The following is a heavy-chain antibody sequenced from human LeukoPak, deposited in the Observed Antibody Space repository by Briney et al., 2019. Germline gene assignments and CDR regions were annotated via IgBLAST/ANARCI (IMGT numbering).Heavy chain of an antibody. J-gene: IGHJ6*02. V-gene: IGHV3-74*01. Sequence: GGSLRLSCAASGFTFSRYWMDWVRQAPGKGLVWVSHINSDGSTTNYADSVKGRFTISRDNAKNTLYLQMNSLRAEDTAVYYCASGIVVVVAATQRVYYGMDVWGQGTTVTVSS. CDR1: GFTFSRYW. CDR2: INSDGSTT. CDR3: ASGIVVVVAATQRVYYGMDV. D-gene: IGHD2-15*01.